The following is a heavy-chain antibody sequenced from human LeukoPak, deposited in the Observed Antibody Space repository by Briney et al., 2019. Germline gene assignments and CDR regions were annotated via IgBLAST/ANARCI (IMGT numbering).Heavy chain of an antibody. J-gene: IGHJ6*03. CDR1: GGSISSSSYY. D-gene: IGHD3-9*01. CDR3: ARQSLRYFDWLLDYYYYMDV. Sequence: PSETLSLTCTVSGGSISSSSYYWGWIRQPPGKGLEWIGSIYYSGSTYYNPSLKSRVTISVDTSKNQFSLKLSSVTAADTAVYYCARQSLRYFDWLLDYYYYMDVWGKGTTVTISS. V-gene: IGHV4-39*01. CDR2: IYYSGST.